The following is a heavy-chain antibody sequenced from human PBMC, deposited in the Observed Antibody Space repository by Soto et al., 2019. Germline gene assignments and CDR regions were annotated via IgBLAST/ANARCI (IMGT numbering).Heavy chain of an antibody. CDR1: GFTFSSYW. J-gene: IGHJ4*02. CDR3: AREDYGDPSPEYYFDY. V-gene: IGHV3-7*01. D-gene: IGHD4-17*01. CDR2: IKQDGSEK. Sequence: EVQLVESGGGLVQPGGSLRLSCAASGFTFSSYWMSWVRQAPGKGLEWVANIKQDGSEKYYVDSVKGRFIISRDNAKNSLYLQMNSLRAEDTAVYYCAREDYGDPSPEYYFDYWGQGTLVTVSS.